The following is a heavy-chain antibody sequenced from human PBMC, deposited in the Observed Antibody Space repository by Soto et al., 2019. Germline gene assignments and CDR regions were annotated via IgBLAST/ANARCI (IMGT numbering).Heavy chain of an antibody. CDR1: GYTFISYY. CDR3: ARAPSPYCSGGSCYSSDPWYFDL. V-gene: IGHV1-46*01. CDR2: INPSGGST. D-gene: IGHD2-15*01. Sequence: GASVKVSCKASGYTFISYYMHWVRQAPGQGLEWMGIINPSGGSTSYAQKFQGRVTMTRDTSTSTVYMELSSLRSEDTAVYYCARAPSPYCSGGSCYSSDPWYFDLWGRGTLVTVSS. J-gene: IGHJ2*01.